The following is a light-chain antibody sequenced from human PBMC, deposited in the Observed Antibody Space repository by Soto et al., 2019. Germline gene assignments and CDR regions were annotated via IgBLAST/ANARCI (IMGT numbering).Light chain of an antibody. V-gene: IGKV1-9*01. CDR3: QQLNSYPPL. J-gene: IGKJ4*01. Sequence: DIQMTQSPSSLSASVGDRVTITCRASQGISSYLAWYQQKPGKAPKLLIYAASTLQSGVPSRFSGSGSGTEFTLTISSLQPEDFATYYCQQLNSYPPLFGGGTKVEIK. CDR2: AAS. CDR1: QGISSY.